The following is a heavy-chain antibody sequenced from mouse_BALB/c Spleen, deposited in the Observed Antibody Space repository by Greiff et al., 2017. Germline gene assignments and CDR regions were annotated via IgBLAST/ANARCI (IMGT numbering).Heavy chain of an antibody. V-gene: IGHV7-3*02. Sequence: EVHLVESGGGLVQPGGSLRLSCATSGFTFTDYYMSWVRQPPGKALEWLGFIRNKANGYTTEYSASVKGRFTISRDNSQSILYLQMNTLRAEDSATYYCARVILRRDYFDYWGQGTTLTVSS. CDR1: GFTFTDYY. CDR2: IRNKANGYTT. D-gene: IGHD1-2*01. CDR3: ARVILRRDYFDY. J-gene: IGHJ2*01.